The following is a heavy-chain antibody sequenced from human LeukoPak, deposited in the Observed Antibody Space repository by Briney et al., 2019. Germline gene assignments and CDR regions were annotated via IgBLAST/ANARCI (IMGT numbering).Heavy chain of an antibody. CDR3: AGEGGGYCINTTCYRYYYYMDV. V-gene: IGHV4-30-2*02. J-gene: IGHJ6*03. Sequence: PSETLSLTCTVSGASISSDDYYWNWIRQPPGKGLEWIGYIYHSGSTYYNPSLKSRVTISIDRSRNQFSLKLSSVTAADTAVYYCAGEGGGYCINTTCYRYYYYMDVWGKGTTVTASS. D-gene: IGHD2-2*03. CDR2: IYHSGST. CDR1: GASISSDDYY.